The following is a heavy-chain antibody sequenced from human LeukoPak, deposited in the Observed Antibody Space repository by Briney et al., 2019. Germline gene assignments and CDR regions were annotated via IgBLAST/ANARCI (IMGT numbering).Heavy chain of an antibody. V-gene: IGHV4-4*07. CDR3: ARESGYYALYYYYYMDV. CDR1: GGSISSYY. J-gene: IGHJ6*03. Sequence: SETLSLTCTVSGGSISSYYWSWIRQPAGKGLEWIGRIYTSGSTNYNPSLKSRVTMSVDTSKNQFSLKLSSVTAADTAVYYCARESGYYALYYYYYMDVWGKGTTVTVSS. CDR2: IYTSGST. D-gene: IGHD3-3*01.